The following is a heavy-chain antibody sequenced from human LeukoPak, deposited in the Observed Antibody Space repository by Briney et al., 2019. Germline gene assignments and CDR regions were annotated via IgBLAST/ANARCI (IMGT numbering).Heavy chain of an antibody. Sequence: PGGSLRLSCAASEFSVGSNYMTWVRQAPGKGLEWVSLIYSGGSTYYADSVKGRFTISRDNSKNTLYLQMNSLRAEDTAVYYCARTTTVTATDYWGQGTLVTVSS. D-gene: IGHD4-17*01. CDR3: ARTTTVTATDY. CDR2: IYSGGST. V-gene: IGHV3-66*01. J-gene: IGHJ4*02. CDR1: EFSVGSNY.